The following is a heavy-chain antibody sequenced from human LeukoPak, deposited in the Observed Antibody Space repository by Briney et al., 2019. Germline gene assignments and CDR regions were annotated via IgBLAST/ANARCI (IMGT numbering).Heavy chain of an antibody. D-gene: IGHD3-16*01. CDR1: GFTFSSYS. CDR3: ARDFGPRLYAFDV. Sequence: GGSLSLSCAASGFTFSSYSMNWVRQAPGKGLEWLSYISVSSRNVIDYADSVKGRFTISRDDAKNSLYLQMSSLRAEDTAVYFCARDFGPRLYAFDVWGQGTMITVSS. J-gene: IGHJ3*01. V-gene: IGHV3-48*04. CDR2: ISVSSRNVI.